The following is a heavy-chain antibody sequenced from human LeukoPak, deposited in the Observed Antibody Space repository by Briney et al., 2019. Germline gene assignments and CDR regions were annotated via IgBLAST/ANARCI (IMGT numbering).Heavy chain of an antibody. J-gene: IGHJ4*02. CDR2: IYSGGST. V-gene: IGHV3-53*01. CDR1: GFTVRSNY. Sequence: GGSLRLSCAASGFTVRSNYMSWVRQAPGKGLEWVSVIYSGGSTYYADSVKGRFTISRDISKNTLYLPMSSLRAEDTAVYYCARAESSGYQRQFDYWGQGTLVTVSS. D-gene: IGHD3-22*01. CDR3: ARAESSGYQRQFDY.